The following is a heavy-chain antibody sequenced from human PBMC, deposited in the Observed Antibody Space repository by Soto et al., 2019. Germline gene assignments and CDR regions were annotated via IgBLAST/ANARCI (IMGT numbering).Heavy chain of an antibody. CDR3: ARGGVDTAMAQFWRVYIDDSSGITPSPYYGMDV. J-gene: IGHJ6*02. V-gene: IGHV3-23*01. CDR1: GFTFYNYA. D-gene: IGHD5-18*01. CDR2: ITGSGSDT. Sequence: PGGSLRLSCAASGFTFYNYAMGWVRQAPGKGLEWVSAITGSGSDTYYVDSVKGRFTISRDNSENTLCLQMNSLRAEDTAIYYCARGGVDTAMAQFWRVYIDDSSGITPSPYYGMDVWGQGTTVTVSS.